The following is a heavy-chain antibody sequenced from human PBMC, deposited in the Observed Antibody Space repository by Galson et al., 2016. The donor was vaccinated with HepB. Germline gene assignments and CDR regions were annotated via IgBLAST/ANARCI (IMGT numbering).Heavy chain of an antibody. J-gene: IGHJ3*02. CDR2: ISAYSGNT. D-gene: IGHD6-13*01. Sequence: SVKVSCKASGYTFRSYGFSWVRQAPGQGLEWMGWISAYSGNTDFAQKFQGRLSMTTDTSTSTAYMELRSLRSVDTAVYYCARLHGQELAPDAFDIWGQGAMVIVSS. CDR3: ARLHGQELAPDAFDI. CDR1: GYTFRSYG. V-gene: IGHV1-18*04.